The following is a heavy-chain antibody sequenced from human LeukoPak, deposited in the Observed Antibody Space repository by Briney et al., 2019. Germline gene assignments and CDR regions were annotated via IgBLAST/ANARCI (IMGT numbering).Heavy chain of an antibody. CDR1: GFTFSSYW. Sequence: PGGSLRLSSAASGFTFSSYWMHWVRQAPGKGLVWVSRINTDGSSTSYADSVKGRFTISRDNAKNTLYLQMNSLRAEDTAVYYCASSWLRPPRDYFDYWGQGTLVTVSS. V-gene: IGHV3-74*01. CDR2: INTDGSST. D-gene: IGHD5-12*01. CDR3: ASSWLRPPRDYFDY. J-gene: IGHJ4*02.